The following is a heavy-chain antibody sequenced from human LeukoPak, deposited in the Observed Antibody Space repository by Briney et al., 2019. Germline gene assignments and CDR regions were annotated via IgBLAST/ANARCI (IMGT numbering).Heavy chain of an antibody. Sequence: PGGSLRLSCAASGFTFSNYALTWVRQAPAKGLEWVSVISGSGGTTYFADSVKGRSTISRDSARHTLYLQMNGLRAEDTAVYYCAKIAEASESYFTSPFDFWGQGTLVTVSS. CDR2: ISGSGGTT. V-gene: IGHV3-23*01. CDR3: AKIAEASESYFTSPFDF. J-gene: IGHJ4*02. CDR1: GFTFSNYA. D-gene: IGHD3-10*01.